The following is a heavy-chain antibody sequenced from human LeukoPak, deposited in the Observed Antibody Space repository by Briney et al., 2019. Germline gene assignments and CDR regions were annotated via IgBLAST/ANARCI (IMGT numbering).Heavy chain of an antibody. J-gene: IGHJ4*02. Sequence: GGSLRLSCAASGVTISSNYMSWVRQAPGKGLEWVSVIYSGGSAYYADSVKGRFTISRDNSKNTLYLQMNSLRAEDTAVYYCARAWSYGYGGYYFDYWGQGTLVTVSS. D-gene: IGHD5-18*01. CDR2: IYSGGSA. CDR1: GVTISSNY. V-gene: IGHV3-53*01. CDR3: ARAWSYGYGGYYFDY.